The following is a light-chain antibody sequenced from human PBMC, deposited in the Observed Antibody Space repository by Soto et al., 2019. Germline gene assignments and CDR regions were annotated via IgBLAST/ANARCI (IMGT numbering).Light chain of an antibody. CDR1: QTISSW. CDR2: KAS. J-gene: IGKJ1*01. V-gene: IGKV1-5*03. CDR3: QHYNSYSEA. Sequence: DIQMTQSPSTLSASVGDRVTITCRASQTISSWLAWYQQKPGKAPKLLLYKASTLESGVPSRFSGSGSGTEFTLTISSLQPDDFAIYYCQHYNSYSEAFGQGTKVEIK.